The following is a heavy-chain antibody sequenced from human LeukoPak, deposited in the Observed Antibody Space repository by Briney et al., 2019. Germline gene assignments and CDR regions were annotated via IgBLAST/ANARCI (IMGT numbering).Heavy chain of an antibody. V-gene: IGHV3-30*02. CDR2: IKDDGKHK. CDR1: GYSFSTYG. J-gene: IGHJ3*02. Sequence: PGGSLRLSCAASGYSFSTYGIQWVRQAPGKGLEWVALIKDDGKHKFYADSVKGRFTLSKDNSKNTLYLQMNSLRPEDTAIYYCAQDHTYALHMWGQGTMVTVSS. D-gene: IGHD2-8*01. CDR3: AQDHTYALHM.